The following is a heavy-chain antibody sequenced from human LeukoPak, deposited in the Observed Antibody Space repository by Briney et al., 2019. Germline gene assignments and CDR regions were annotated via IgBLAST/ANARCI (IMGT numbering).Heavy chain of an antibody. D-gene: IGHD4-17*01. CDR2: IYYSGST. J-gene: IGHJ4*02. CDR1: GGSISSYY. CDR3: VSSHGDYVNF. Sequence: SETLSLTCTVSGGSISSYYWSWIRQPPGKGLEWIGYIYYSGSTNYNPSLKSRVTISVDTSKNQFSLKLSSVTAADTAVYYCVSSHGDYVNFSGQGTLVTVSS. V-gene: IGHV4-59*08.